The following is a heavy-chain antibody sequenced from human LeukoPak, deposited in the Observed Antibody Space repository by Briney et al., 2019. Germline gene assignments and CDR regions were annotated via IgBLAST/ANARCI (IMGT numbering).Heavy chain of an antibody. CDR2: ISWNSGSI. D-gene: IGHD1-26*01. CDR1: GFTFDDYA. Sequence: GGSLRLSCAASGFTFDDYAMHWVRQAPGKGLEWVSGISWNSGSIGYADSVKGRFTISRDNAKNSLYLQMNSLRAEDKALYYCAKGYSGSYLGAFDIWGQGTMVTVSS. CDR3: AKGYSGSYLGAFDI. J-gene: IGHJ3*02. V-gene: IGHV3-9*01.